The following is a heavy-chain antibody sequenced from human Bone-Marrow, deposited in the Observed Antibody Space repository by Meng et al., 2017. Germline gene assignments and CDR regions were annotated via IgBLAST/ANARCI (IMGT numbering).Heavy chain of an antibody. CDR2: IYHSGST. D-gene: IGHD4-17*01. CDR3: ASSMTTVTAEIDY. J-gene: IGHJ4*02. Sequence: QVQLQESGPGLVKPSGTLSLTCAVSGGSISSSNWWNWVRQSPGKGLEWIGEIYHSGSTNYNPSLKSRVTISVDTSKNQFSLKLSSVTAADTAVYYCASSMTTVTAEIDYWGQGTLVTVSS. V-gene: IGHV4-4*02. CDR1: GGSISSSNW.